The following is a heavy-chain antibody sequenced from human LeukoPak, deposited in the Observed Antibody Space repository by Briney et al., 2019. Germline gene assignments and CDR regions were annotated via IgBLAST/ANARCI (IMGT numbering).Heavy chain of an antibody. V-gene: IGHV4-34*01. J-gene: IGHJ6*03. CDR3: ARSTPGYYYYYYYMDV. Sequence: PSETLSLTCAVYGGSFSGYYWSWIRQPPGKGLEWIGEINHSGSTNYNPSLKSRVTISVDTSKNQFSLKLSSVTAAATAVYYCARSTPGYYYYYYYMDVWGKGTTVTVSS. CDR2: INHSGST. D-gene: IGHD1-1*01. CDR1: GGSFSGYY.